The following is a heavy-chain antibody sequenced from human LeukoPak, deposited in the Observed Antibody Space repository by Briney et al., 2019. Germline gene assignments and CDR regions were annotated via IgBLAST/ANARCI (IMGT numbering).Heavy chain of an antibody. CDR3: ASPVAGSYDAFDI. CDR2: IYSGGST. CDR1: GFTVSSNY. V-gene: IGHV3-53*01. D-gene: IGHD6-19*01. J-gene: IGHJ3*02. Sequence: GSLRLSCAASGFTVSSNYMSWVRQAPGKGLEWVSVIYSGGSTYCADSVKGRFTISRDNSKNTLYLQMNSLRAEDTAVYYCASPVAGSYDAFDIWGQGTMVTVSS.